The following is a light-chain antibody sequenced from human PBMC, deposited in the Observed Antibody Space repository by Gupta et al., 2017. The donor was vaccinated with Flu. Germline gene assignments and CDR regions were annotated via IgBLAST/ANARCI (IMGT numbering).Light chain of an antibody. CDR3: QQRSNRPPYT. CDR1: QSVSHY. Sequence: ATLSLSPGKSATLSCRASQSVSHYLAWYQQKPGQAPRLLIYDASTRATGIPARFSGSGSGTDFTLTISSLKSEDFAVYYCQQRSNRPPYTFGQGTKLQIK. J-gene: IGKJ2*01. V-gene: IGKV3-11*01. CDR2: DAS.